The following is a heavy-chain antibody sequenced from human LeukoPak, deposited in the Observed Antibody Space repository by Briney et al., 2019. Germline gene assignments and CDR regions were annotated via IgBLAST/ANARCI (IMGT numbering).Heavy chain of an antibody. Sequence: GGSLRLSCAASGFTFNDYYTSWIRHAPGKGLEWLSYINIGGTNTHYADSVKGRFTISRDNAKKSLYLEMNNLRAEDTAVYYCATDGAGFDTWGQGVLVTVSS. CDR1: GFTFNDYY. CDR3: ATDGAGFDT. J-gene: IGHJ5*02. V-gene: IGHV3-11*01. CDR2: INIGGTNT.